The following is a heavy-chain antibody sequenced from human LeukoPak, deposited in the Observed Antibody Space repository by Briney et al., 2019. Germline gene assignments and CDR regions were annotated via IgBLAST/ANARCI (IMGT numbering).Heavy chain of an antibody. CDR1: GGSISSYY. CDR2: IYYSAST. Sequence: SETLSLTCTVSGGSISSYYWSCIRQPAGKGLEWIGCIYYSASTNYNPSLKSRVTISVDTSKNQFSLKLSSVAAADTAVYYCAREGYSYGYRTYYFDYWGQGTLVTVSS. D-gene: IGHD5-18*01. CDR3: AREGYSYGYRTYYFDY. V-gene: IGHV4-59*01. J-gene: IGHJ4*02.